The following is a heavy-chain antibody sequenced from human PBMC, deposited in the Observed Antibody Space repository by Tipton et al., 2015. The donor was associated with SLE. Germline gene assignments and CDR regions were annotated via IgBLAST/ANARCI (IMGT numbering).Heavy chain of an antibody. CDR3: ARFHVKSYYEFDC. D-gene: IGHD3-10*01. Sequence: TLSLTCTVSGVSIRSHYWSWIRQSPGKGLEWIGYMYNHERTKYNLSLESRVSMSVETSKNQFTLKLTSVTAADTAVYYCARFHVKSYYEFDCWGQGTLVTVSS. V-gene: IGHV4-59*11. CDR2: MYNHERT. J-gene: IGHJ4*02. CDR1: GVSIRSHY.